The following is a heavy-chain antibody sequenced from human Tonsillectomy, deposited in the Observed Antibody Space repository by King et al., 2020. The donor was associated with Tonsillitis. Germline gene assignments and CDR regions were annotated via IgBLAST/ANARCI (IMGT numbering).Heavy chain of an antibody. J-gene: IGHJ2*01. D-gene: IGHD1-1*01. CDR1: GYSFANYW. V-gene: IGHV5-51*01. CDR2: IYPADSDI. Sequence: EVQLVESGAEVKKPGESLKLSCQGSGYSFANYWIGWVRQPPGKGLEWLALIYPADSDIRYNPSFQRQVTISADKSINTAYLQWSSLKASDTAIYYCALTMAGTETWYFDRWGRGTLVTVSS. CDR3: ALTMAGTETWYFDR.